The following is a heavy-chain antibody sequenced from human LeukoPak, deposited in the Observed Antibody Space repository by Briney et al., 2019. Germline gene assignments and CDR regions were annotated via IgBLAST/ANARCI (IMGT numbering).Heavy chain of an antibody. CDR3: ARDAKGMDV. V-gene: IGHV1-69*04. CDR2: IIPILGIA. CDR1: GGTFSSYA. J-gene: IGHJ6*02. Sequence: ASVKVSCKASGGTFSSYAISWVRQAPGQGLEWMGRIIPILGIANYAQKFQGRVTITADKSTSTAYVELSSLRSEDTAVYYCARDAKGMDVWGQGTTVTVSS.